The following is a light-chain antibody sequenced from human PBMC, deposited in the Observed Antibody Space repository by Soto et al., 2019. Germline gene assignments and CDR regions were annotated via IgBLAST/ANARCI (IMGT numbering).Light chain of an antibody. CDR3: QQYNSWPRT. V-gene: IGKV3-15*01. Sequence: EIVITQSPVTLSVSPGERATLSCRASQGIKNYLAWFQQKPGQAPRLLVYGASTRATTIPARFSGSGSGTEFTLSISSLQSEDFAVYYCQQYNSWPRTFGQGTKVETK. CDR2: GAS. CDR1: QGIKNY. J-gene: IGKJ1*01.